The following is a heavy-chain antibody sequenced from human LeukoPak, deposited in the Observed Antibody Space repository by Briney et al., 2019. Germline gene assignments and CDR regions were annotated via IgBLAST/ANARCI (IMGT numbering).Heavy chain of an antibody. J-gene: IGHJ4*02. CDR3: ARDFGSLGEAKRPTFDY. Sequence: GASVKVSCKASGYTFTSYDINWVRQATGQGLEWMGWMNPNSGNTGYAQKFQGRVTMTRNTSISTAYMELSSLRSEDTAVYYCARDFGSLGEAKRPTFDYWGQGTLVTVSS. D-gene: IGHD4-17*01. CDR1: GYTFTSYD. CDR2: MNPNSGNT. V-gene: IGHV1-8*01.